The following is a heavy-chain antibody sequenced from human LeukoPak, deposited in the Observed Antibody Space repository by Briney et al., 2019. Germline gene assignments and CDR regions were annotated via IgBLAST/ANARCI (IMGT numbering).Heavy chain of an antibody. CDR3: ARASDTAMAIPYYFDY. CDR2: INPNSGGT. Sequence: ASVKVSCKASGYTFTGYYMHWVRQAPGQGLEWMGWINPNSGGTNYAQKFQGWVTMTRDTSISTAYMELSRLRSDDTAVYYCARASDTAMAIPYYFDYWGQGTLVTVSS. CDR1: GYTFTGYY. V-gene: IGHV1-2*04. J-gene: IGHJ4*02. D-gene: IGHD5-18*01.